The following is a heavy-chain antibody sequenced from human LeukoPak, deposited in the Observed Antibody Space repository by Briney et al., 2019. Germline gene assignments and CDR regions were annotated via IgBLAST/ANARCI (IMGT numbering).Heavy chain of an antibody. CDR3: ARDSSDYGGKGVDY. CDR2: IYSGGNT. D-gene: IGHD4-23*01. Sequence: GGSLRLSCAASGFTVSSNYMSWVRQAPGKGLEWVSVIYSGGNTYYAGSVKGRFTISRDNSKNTLYLQMNSLRAEDTAVYYCARDSSDYGGKGVDYWGQGTLVTVSS. J-gene: IGHJ4*02. CDR1: GFTVSSNY. V-gene: IGHV3-53*01.